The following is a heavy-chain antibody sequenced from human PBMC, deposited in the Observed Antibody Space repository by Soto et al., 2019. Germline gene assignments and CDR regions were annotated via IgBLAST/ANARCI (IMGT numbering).Heavy chain of an antibody. CDR1: GGSISSYY. D-gene: IGHD3-16*02. CDR2: IYYSGST. V-gene: IGHV4-59*01. Sequence: QVQLQESGPGLVKPSETLSLTCTVSGGSISSYYWSWIRQPPGKGLEWIGYIYYSGSTNYNPSLKSRVTISVDTSKNQFSLKLSSVTAADTAVYYCARDIGTGWFDLWGQGTLVTVSS. CDR3: ARDIGTGWFDL. J-gene: IGHJ5*02.